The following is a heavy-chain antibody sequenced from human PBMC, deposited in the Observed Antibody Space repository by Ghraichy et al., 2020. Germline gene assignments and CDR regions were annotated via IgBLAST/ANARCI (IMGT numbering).Heavy chain of an antibody. J-gene: IGHJ4*02. CDR2: ISGSGGST. V-gene: IGHV3-23*01. CDR1: GFTFSSYA. CDR3: AKDDDRSGGYFDWLTLGEDY. D-gene: IGHD3-9*01. Sequence: GESLNISCAASGFTFSSYAMSWVRQAPGKGLEWVSAISGSGGSTYYADSVKGRFTISRDNSKNTLYLQMNSLRAEDTAVYYCAKDDDRSGGYFDWLTLGEDYWGQGTLVTVSS.